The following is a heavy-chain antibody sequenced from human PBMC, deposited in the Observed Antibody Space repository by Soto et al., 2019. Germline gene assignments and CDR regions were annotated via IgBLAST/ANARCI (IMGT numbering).Heavy chain of an antibody. CDR1: GFTFSSYG. CDR3: ARGRGQYYYDSSGYFGFDY. V-gene: IGHV3-33*01. J-gene: IGHJ4*02. Sequence: QVQLVESGGGVVQPGRSLRLSCAASGFTFSSYGMHWVRQAPGKGLEWVAVIWYDGSNKYYADSVKGRFTISRDNSKNTLYLQMNSLRAEDTAVYYCARGRGQYYYDSSGYFGFDYWGQGTLVTVSS. CDR2: IWYDGSNK. D-gene: IGHD3-22*01.